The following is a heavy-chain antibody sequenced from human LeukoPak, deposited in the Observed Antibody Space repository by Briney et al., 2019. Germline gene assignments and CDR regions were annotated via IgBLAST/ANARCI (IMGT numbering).Heavy chain of an antibody. V-gene: IGHV4-39*07. CDR2: ISYSGRT. J-gene: IGHJ4*02. Sequence: SETLSLTCTVSGGSISSSSYYWGWIRQPPGKGLEWVGSISYSGRTYYNPSLKSRVTISVDTSKNQFSLKLSSVTAADTAVYYCASLPVATEQLPFDYWGQGTLVTVSS. CDR1: GGSISSSSYY. CDR3: ASLPVATEQLPFDY. D-gene: IGHD5-12*01.